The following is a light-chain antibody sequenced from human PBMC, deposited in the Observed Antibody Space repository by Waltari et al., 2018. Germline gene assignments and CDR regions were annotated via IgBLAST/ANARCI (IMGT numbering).Light chain of an antibody. CDR3: AAWDDSLSGRV. CDR1: SSHIGRTD. Sequence: QSVLTQPPPASGTPGHRVTISCSVSSSHIGRTDVSWSQHLQGTAPKLLIYRNNQRPSGVPYRFSCAKSGTSASLAISGLRSEDEADYYCAAWDDSLSGRVFGGGTKVTVL. V-gene: IGLV1-47*01. CDR2: RNN. J-gene: IGLJ3*02.